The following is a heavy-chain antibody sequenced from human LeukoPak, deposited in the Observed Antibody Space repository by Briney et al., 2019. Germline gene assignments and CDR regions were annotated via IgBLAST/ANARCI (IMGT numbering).Heavy chain of an antibody. CDR2: ISGSGSST. D-gene: IGHD3-10*01. CDR1: GLTFSRYA. J-gene: IGHJ3*02. CDR3: AKDRVYASGSRDAFDI. Sequence: GGSLRLSCAASGLTFSRYAMSWVRQAPGKGLEWVSGISGSGSSTYYADSVKGRFTISRDNSKNTLYLQMNSLRAEDTAVYYCAKDRVYASGSRDAFDIWGQGTMVTVSS. V-gene: IGHV3-23*01.